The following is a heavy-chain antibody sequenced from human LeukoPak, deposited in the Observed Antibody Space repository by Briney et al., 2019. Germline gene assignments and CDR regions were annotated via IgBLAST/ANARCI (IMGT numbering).Heavy chain of an antibody. CDR2: INPSGGST. Sequence: ASVKVSCKASRYTFTSYYMHWVRQAPGQGLEWMGIINPSGGSTSYAQKFQGRVTMTRDTSTSTVYMELSSLRSEDTAVYYCARDKYYDSSVGTIMGYWGQGTLVTVSS. CDR3: ARDKYYDSSVGTIMGY. CDR1: RYTFTSYY. D-gene: IGHD3-22*01. V-gene: IGHV1-46*01. J-gene: IGHJ4*02.